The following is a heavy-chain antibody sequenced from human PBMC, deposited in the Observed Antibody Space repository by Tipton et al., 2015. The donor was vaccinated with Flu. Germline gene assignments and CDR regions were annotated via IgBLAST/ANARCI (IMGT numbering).Heavy chain of an antibody. CDR3: ARGAGGPATAYDC. Sequence: TLSLTCTVSGGSISTYYWSWIRQPAGKGLEWIGRIYTSGSTNYNPSLKSRVTMSVDTSKNQFSLWLSSVTAADTAVYYCARGAGGPATAYDCWGQGTLVTVSS. CDR1: GGSISTYY. V-gene: IGHV4-4*07. CDR2: IYTSGST. J-gene: IGHJ4*02. D-gene: IGHD1-1*01.